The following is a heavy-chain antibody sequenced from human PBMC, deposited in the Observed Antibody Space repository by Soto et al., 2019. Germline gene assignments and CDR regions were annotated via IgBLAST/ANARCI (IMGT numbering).Heavy chain of an antibody. CDR3: ARGDYQYSIDY. Sequence: QLQLQESGSRLVKSSQTLSLTCTVSGDSMTSGDYSCSWIRQPPGKVLEWLGYIYRTGNTHYSPSLKSRVSISQDRSKNQFSLELTSVTAADTAVYYCARGDYQYSIDYWGQGTLVTVSS. CDR1: GDSMTSGDYS. V-gene: IGHV4-30-2*01. D-gene: IGHD2-2*01. J-gene: IGHJ4*02. CDR2: IYRTGNT.